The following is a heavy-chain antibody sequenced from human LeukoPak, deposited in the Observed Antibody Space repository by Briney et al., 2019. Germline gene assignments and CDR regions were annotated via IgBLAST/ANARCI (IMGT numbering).Heavy chain of an antibody. D-gene: IGHD6-13*01. Sequence: ASVKVSCKASGYTFTGYYMHWVRQAPGQGLEWMGWINPNSGGTNYAQKFQGRVTMTRDTSISTAYMELSSLRSEDTAVYYCARGGYSSSWSNYYYGMDVWGQGTTVTVSS. J-gene: IGHJ6*02. CDR3: ARGGYSSSWSNYYYGMDV. CDR2: INPNSGGT. V-gene: IGHV1-2*02. CDR1: GYTFTGYY.